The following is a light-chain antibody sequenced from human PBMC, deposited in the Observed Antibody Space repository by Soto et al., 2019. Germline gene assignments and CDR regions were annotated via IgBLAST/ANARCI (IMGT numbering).Light chain of an antibody. CDR3: QQSYNTPRLT. J-gene: IGKJ4*01. CDR2: KAS. Sequence: DIQMTQSPSTLSASVGDRVTITCRASQSISSWLAWYQQKPGKAPKLLIYKASSLESGVPSRFSGSGSGTEFTLTISSLQPEDFATYYCQQSYNTPRLTFGGGTKVDI. V-gene: IGKV1-5*03. CDR1: QSISSW.